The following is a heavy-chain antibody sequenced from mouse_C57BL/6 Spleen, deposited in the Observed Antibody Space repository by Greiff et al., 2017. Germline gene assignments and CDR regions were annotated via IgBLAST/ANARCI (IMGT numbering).Heavy chain of an antibody. V-gene: IGHV5-17*01. D-gene: IGHD1-1*01. CDR2: ISSGSSTI. Sequence: EVKLVESGGGLVKPGGSLKLSCAASGFTFSDYGMHWVRQAPEKGLEWVAYISSGSSTISYADTVKGRFTISRDHAKNTLFLQMTSLRSEDTAMYYCARTVVAKYFDVWGTGTTVTVSS. CDR3: ARTVVAKYFDV. J-gene: IGHJ1*03. CDR1: GFTFSDYG.